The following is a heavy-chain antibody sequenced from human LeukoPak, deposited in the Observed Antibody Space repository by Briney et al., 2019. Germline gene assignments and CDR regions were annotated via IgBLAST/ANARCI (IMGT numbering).Heavy chain of an antibody. Sequence: PGGSLRLSCAASGFTFNNYEMNWVCQAPGKGLEWVSYISSSGSTVYYADSVKGRFTMSRDNAKNSLYLQMNSLRAEDTAVYYCARIVRQGSQNYYHGMDVWGQGTTVTVSS. CDR1: GFTFNNYE. J-gene: IGHJ6*02. D-gene: IGHD3-22*01. V-gene: IGHV3-48*03. CDR2: ISSSGSTV. CDR3: ARIVRQGSQNYYHGMDV.